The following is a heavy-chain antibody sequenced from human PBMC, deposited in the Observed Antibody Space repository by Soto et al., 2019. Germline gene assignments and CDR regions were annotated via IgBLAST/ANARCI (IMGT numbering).Heavy chain of an antibody. V-gene: IGHV3-30*03. Sequence: GGSLRLSCAASGFTFSSYGMHWVRQAPGKGLEWVAVISYDGSNKYYADSVKGRFTISRDNSKNTLYLQMSSLRAEDTAVYYCARGKGGYDRDLRGMDVWGQGTTVTVSS. J-gene: IGHJ6*02. CDR3: ARGKGGYDRDLRGMDV. CDR1: GFTFSSYG. D-gene: IGHD5-12*01. CDR2: ISYDGSNK.